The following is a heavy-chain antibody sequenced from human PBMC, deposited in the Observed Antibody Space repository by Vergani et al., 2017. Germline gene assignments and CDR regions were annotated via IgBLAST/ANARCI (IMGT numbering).Heavy chain of an antibody. V-gene: IGHV3-33*01. Sequence: QVQLVESWGGVVQPGRSLRLSCAASGFTFNQYGMHWVRQAPGKGLEWVAVTWYDGNNKQYADSVKGRFTISRDNSKSTMYLQMNSLRDEDTGVYYCARELRLLYNRFDPWGQGTLVTVTS. J-gene: IGHJ5*02. CDR2: TWYDGNNK. D-gene: IGHD1-14*01. CDR1: GFTFNQYG. CDR3: ARELRLLYNRFDP.